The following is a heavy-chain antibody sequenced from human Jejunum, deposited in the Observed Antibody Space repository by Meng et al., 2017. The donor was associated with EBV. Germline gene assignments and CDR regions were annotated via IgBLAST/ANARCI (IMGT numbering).Heavy chain of an antibody. CDR3: ARDHDGAGGTIDY. V-gene: IGHV3-74*01. D-gene: IGHD1-26*01. Sequence: GRLWVPGSAFVQPSGSACPASATPRCRLCSYRLQWLRQVPGKGLVGVARINSVGNGTTYAHPVKGPFTISRDNAKNTLYPQMTSLRVEDTAVHYCARDHDGAGGTIDYWGQGTLVTVSS. CDR1: RCRLCSYR. J-gene: IGHJ4*02. CDR2: INSVGNGT.